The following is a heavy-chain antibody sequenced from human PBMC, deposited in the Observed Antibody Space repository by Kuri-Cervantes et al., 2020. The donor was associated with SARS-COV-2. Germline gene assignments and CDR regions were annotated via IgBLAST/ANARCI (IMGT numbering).Heavy chain of an antibody. CDR2: ISYDGSNK. CDR3: ARDGDVGTRRRFSGWTYYYYGMDV. V-gene: IGHV3-30-3*01. CDR1: GFTFSSNA. J-gene: IGHJ6*02. Sequence: GESLKISCAASGFTFSSNAMHWVRQAPGKGLEWVAVISYDGSNKNYADSVKGRFTISRDNSKNTLYLQMNSLRAEDTAVYYCARDGDVGTRRRFSGWTYYYYGMDVWGQGTTVTVSS. D-gene: IGHD6-19*01.